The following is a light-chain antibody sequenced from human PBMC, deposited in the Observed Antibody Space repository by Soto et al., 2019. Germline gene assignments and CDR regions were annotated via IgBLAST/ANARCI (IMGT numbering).Light chain of an antibody. CDR2: CAF. V-gene: IGKV3-20*01. Sequence: EFLLPKVTSSLPGPHRPRATLSCRASQSVSSNYLAWYLQRPGQAPRLLIYCAFKRASGIPDRFSGSGSGTDFTLTISRMEAEDVAVYCCQQYWRLPRTFGQGTKVDIK. CDR1: QSVSSNY. CDR3: QQYWRLPRT. J-gene: IGKJ1*01.